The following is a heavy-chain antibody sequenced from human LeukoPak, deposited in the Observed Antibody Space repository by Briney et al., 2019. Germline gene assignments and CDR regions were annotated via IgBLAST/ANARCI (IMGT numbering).Heavy chain of an antibody. D-gene: IGHD3-3*01. CDR2: INPNSGGT. CDR3: ARSRVALDGDY. J-gene: IGHJ4*02. Sequence: ASVKVSCKASGYTFTSYYMHWVRLAPGQGLEWMGWINPNSGGTNYAQKFQGRVTMTRDTSISTAYMELSRLRSDDTAVYYCARSRVALDGDYWGQGTLVTVSS. CDR1: GYTFTSYY. V-gene: IGHV1-2*02.